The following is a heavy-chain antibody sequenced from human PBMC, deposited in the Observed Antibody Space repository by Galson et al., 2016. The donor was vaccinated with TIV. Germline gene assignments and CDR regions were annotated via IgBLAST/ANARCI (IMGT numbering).Heavy chain of an antibody. CDR1: GFTFSAYS. Sequence: SLRLSCAVSGFTFSAYSMHWVRQAPGKGLELVAAISYDGSNKYYTDSVKGRFTISRDNSKYTLYLQMNSLRVEDTAVYLCARDVREYDYVWGSYPDYWGQGTLVTVSP. V-gene: IGHV3-30*04. CDR2: ISYDGSNK. J-gene: IGHJ4*02. CDR3: ARDVREYDYVWGSYPDY. D-gene: IGHD3-16*02.